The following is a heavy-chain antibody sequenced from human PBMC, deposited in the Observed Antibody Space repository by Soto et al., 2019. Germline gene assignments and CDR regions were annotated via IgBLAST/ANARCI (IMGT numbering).Heavy chain of an antibody. CDR1: GYSFANYC. J-gene: IGHJ4*02. CDR3: ARGSSGFYDY. CDR2: FYSGDSDT. D-gene: IGHD6-19*01. V-gene: IGHV5-51*01. Sequence: GESLKISCKCSGYSFANYCIAWVRQMPGKGLEWMGIFYSGDSDTRYSPSFQGQVVISGDKSINTAYLQWTSLKASDTAMYYCARGSSGFYDYWGQGTLVTVSS.